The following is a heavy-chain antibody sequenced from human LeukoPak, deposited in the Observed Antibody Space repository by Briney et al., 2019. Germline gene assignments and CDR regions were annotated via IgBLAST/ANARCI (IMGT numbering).Heavy chain of an antibody. J-gene: IGHJ4*02. CDR1: GYSFTSYW. V-gene: IGHV5-51*01. CDR2: IYPGDSDT. Sequence: NHGESLKISCKGSGYSFTSYWIGWVRQMPGKGLEWMGIIYPGDSDTRYSPSFEGQVTISVDKSISTAYLQWSSLKASDTAMYYCARQTRDGSGSRGYSFDFWGQGTLVAVSS. CDR3: ARQTRDGSGSRGYSFDF. D-gene: IGHD3-10*01.